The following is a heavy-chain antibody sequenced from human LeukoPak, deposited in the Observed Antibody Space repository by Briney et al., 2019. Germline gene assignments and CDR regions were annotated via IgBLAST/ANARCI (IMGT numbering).Heavy chain of an antibody. Sequence: PGRSLRLSCAASGFTFSNYGMGWVRQAPGQGLEWVALISNDGSEKYYADSVKGRFTMSRDNSENTLYLQMNSLRVEDTAVYYCARRSSYGDYVHWHLDLWGRGTLVTVSS. V-gene: IGHV3-30-3*01. CDR2: ISNDGSEK. CDR3: ARRSSYGDYVHWHLDL. D-gene: IGHD4-17*01. J-gene: IGHJ2*01. CDR1: GFTFSNYG.